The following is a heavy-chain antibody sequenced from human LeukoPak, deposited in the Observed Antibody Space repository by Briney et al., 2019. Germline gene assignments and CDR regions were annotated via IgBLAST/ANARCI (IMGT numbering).Heavy chain of an antibody. D-gene: IGHD4-23*01. Sequence: GGSLRLSWAASGFTFSSYAMHWVRQAPGKGLEYVSAISSSGDSTYYANSVRGRFTISRDNSKNTLYLQMGSLRAEDTAVYYCASSYGSNKNPFEYWGKGTLVTVSS. V-gene: IGHV3-64*01. CDR3: ASSYGSNKNPFEY. J-gene: IGHJ4*02. CDR1: GFTFSSYA. CDR2: ISSSGDST.